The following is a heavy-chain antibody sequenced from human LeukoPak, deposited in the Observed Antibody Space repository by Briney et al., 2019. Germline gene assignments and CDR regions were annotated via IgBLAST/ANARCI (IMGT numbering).Heavy chain of an antibody. V-gene: IGHV3-23*01. D-gene: IGHD5-18*01. CDR1: GFTFSSYA. J-gene: IGHJ6*03. Sequence: PGGSLRLSCAASGFTFSSYAMSWVRQAPGKGLEWVSDISGSGGSTYYADSVKGRFTISRDNSKNTLYLQMKSLRAEDTAVYYCARGGYGYYGPVGYMDVWGKGTTVTVSS. CDR3: ARGGYGYYGPVGYMDV. CDR2: ISGSGGST.